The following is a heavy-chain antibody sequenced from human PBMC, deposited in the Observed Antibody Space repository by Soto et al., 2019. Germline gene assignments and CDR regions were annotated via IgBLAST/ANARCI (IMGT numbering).Heavy chain of an antibody. Sequence: GGSLRLSCEASGFNFKKFAVGWVRQAPGEGLEWVAGISCCGGSTSYAGSVKGRFSLARDDSKSTLSLHLNSLRFEDTARYFCAKADGEQWLIPHLDNWGQGTLVTVSS. D-gene: IGHD6-19*01. CDR1: GFNFKKFA. J-gene: IGHJ4*02. CDR2: ISCCGGST. CDR3: AKADGEQWLIPHLDN. V-gene: IGHV3-23*01.